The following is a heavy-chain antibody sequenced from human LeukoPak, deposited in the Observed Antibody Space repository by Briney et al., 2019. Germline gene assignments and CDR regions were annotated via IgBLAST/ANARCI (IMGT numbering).Heavy chain of an antibody. V-gene: IGHV3-23*01. D-gene: IGHD3-9*01. J-gene: IGHJ2*01. CDR1: GFTVSSSY. CDR2: ISGRGDRT. CDR3: AKGLVTTYWYFDL. Sequence: GGPLRLSCAASGFTVSSSYMYWLRQAPGKGPEWVSAISGRGDRTYYADALKGRFTISRDNPKNTVFLQMSSLRAEDTAIYYCAKGLVTTYWYFDLWGRGTLVSVSS.